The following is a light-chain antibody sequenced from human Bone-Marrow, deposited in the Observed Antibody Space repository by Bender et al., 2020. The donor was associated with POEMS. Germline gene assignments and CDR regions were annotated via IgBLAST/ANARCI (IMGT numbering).Light chain of an antibody. Sequence: QSALTQPASVSGSPGQSITISCTGSSSDVGDYDYVSWYQQYPGKAPKLMIQEVTNRPSGVSARFSGSKSGNTASLTISGLRAEDEADYYCSSYTSSSTWVFGGGTKLTVL. V-gene: IGLV2-14*01. CDR3: SSYTSSSTWV. CDR1: SSDVGDYDY. CDR2: EVT. J-gene: IGLJ3*02.